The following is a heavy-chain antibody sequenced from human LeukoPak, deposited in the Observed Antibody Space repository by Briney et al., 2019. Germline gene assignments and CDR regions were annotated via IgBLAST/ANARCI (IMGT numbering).Heavy chain of an antibody. Sequence: GGSLRLSCAASGFTFSSYGMHWVRQAPGKGLEWVAVISYDGSNKYYADSVKGRFTISRDNSKNTLYLQMNSLRAEDTAVYYYAKDPGFHKMATPPMGVVWGQGTLVTVSS. CDR3: AKDPGFHKMATPPMGVV. CDR2: ISYDGSNK. V-gene: IGHV3-30*18. D-gene: IGHD5-24*01. J-gene: IGHJ4*02. CDR1: GFTFSSYG.